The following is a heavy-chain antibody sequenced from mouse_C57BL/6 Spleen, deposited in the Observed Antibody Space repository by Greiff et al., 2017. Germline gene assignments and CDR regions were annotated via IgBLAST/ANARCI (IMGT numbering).Heavy chain of an antibody. V-gene: IGHV1-5*01. D-gene: IGHD1-1*01. CDR2: IYPGNSDT. Sequence: EVQLQQSGTVLARPGASVKMSCKTSGYTFTSYWMHWVKQRPGQGLEWIGAIYPGNSDTSYNQKFKGKAKLTAVTSASTAYMELSSLTNEDSAVYYCTRNGNYGSSYDYAMDYWGQGTSVTVSA. CDR1: GYTFTSYW. CDR3: TRNGNYGSSYDYAMDY. J-gene: IGHJ4*01.